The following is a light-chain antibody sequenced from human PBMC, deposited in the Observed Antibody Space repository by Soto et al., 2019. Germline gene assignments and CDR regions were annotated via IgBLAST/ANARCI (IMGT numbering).Light chain of an antibody. CDR3: QHYVTSSIT. V-gene: IGKV3-20*01. J-gene: IGKJ5*01. CDR1: QSVTSTS. CDR2: GAS. Sequence: EIVLTQSPGTLSLSPGERATLSCRASQSVTSTSLAWYQQKPGQAPRLLMYGASSRATGTPDRISGGGSGTDFTLTSSRLEPEDFAVYYCQHYVTSSITFGQGTRLE.